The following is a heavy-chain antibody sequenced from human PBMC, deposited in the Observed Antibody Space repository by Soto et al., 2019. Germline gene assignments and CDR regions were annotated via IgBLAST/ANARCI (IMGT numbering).Heavy chain of an antibody. D-gene: IGHD2-15*01. J-gene: IGHJ4*02. Sequence: PGGSLRLSCAASGFTFSSYAMGWVGQGPGKGLEWVAVVSIGGSTHYADSVRGRFTISRDNSKNTLSLQMNSLTAEDTAVYFCAKSRGAGGPFDYRGPGALVTVSS. CDR2: VSIGGST. V-gene: IGHV3-23*01. CDR1: GFTFSSYA. CDR3: AKSRGAGGPFDY.